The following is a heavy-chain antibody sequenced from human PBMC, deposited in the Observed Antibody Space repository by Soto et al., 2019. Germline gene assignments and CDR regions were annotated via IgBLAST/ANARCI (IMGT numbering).Heavy chain of an antibody. V-gene: IGHV3-33*01. D-gene: IGHD6-19*01. CDR1: GVTFISYG. CDR3: ARDRHSSAWYDLDY. Sequence: QVQLVESGGGVVPPVRSLRLSCAASGVTFISYGMHWVRQAPGKGLEWVAVIWYDGSNKYYADSVKGRFTSSRDNSKNAMDLQMNSLTAEDTAVYYCARDRHSSAWYDLDYWGQGTLVTVSS. CDR2: IWYDGSNK. J-gene: IGHJ4*02.